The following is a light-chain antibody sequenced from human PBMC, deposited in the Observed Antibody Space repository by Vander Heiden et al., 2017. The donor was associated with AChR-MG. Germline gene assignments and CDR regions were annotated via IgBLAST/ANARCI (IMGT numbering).Light chain of an antibody. J-gene: IGLJ3*02. CDR3: AAWDDSLIGWV. CDR1: SSNIGSRT. CDR2: SYN. V-gene: IGLV1-44*01. Sequence: QSVLTQPPSASGTPGQRVTISCSGSSSNIGSRTVNWYQQLPGTAPKLLIYSYNQRPSGVPDRFSGSKSGTLASLAISGLQSEDEADYYCAAWDDSLIGWVFGGGTKLTGL.